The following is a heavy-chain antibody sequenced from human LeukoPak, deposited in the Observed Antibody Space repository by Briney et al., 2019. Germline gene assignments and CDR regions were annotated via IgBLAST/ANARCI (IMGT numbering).Heavy chain of an antibody. CDR2: IGSSGGNI. J-gene: IGHJ4*02. CDR1: GFSFSGYG. CDR3: AKGVGKNSWSFDY. D-gene: IGHD2-8*02. Sequence: GGSLRLSCVASGFSFSGYGMSWVRQAPGKGLEWVSAIGSSGGNIHYADSVKGRFTISRDNSKNTLYLQMNSLRPEDTAIYYCAKGVGKNSWSFDYWGQGTLVTVSS. V-gene: IGHV3-23*01.